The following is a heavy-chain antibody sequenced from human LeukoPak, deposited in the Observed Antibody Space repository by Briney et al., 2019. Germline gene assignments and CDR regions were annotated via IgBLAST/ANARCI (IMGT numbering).Heavy chain of an antibody. CDR1: GYTFTGYY. CDR2: INPNSGGT. D-gene: IGHD3-3*01. V-gene: IGHV1-2*02. CDR3: ARDLQVGFWSGSGY. J-gene: IGHJ4*02. Sequence: ASVKVSCKASGYTFTGYYMHWVRQAPGQGLEWMGWINPNSGGTNYAQKFQGRVTMTRDTSISTAYMELSRLRSDDTAVYYCARDLQVGFWSGSGYWGQGTLVTVSS.